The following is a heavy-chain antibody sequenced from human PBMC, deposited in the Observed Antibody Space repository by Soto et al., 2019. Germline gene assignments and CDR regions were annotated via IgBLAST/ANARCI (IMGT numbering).Heavy chain of an antibody. Sequence: QVQLVQSGAEVKKPWASVKVSCKASGYTFTSYGISWVRQAPGQGLEWMGWIRAYNGNTKYAQQLQGRVTMTTDTCTCKAYMELRSRKSDDTEVYYCERTDFDFLSGYNNPRDFGYWSQGTLVTGTS. CDR3: ERTDFDFLSGYNNPRDFGY. J-gene: IGHJ4*02. D-gene: IGHD3-3*01. V-gene: IGHV1-18*01. CDR2: IRAYNGNT. CDR1: GYTFTSYG.